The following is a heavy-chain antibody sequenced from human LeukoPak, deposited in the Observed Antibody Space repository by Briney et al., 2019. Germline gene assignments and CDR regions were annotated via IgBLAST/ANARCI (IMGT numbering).Heavy chain of an antibody. J-gene: IGHJ4*02. Sequence: GGSLRLSCAASGFTFSSHAMSWVRRAPGKGLEWVSGLIENGATTYYADSVKGRFTVSRDNSRNTMYLQMNSLRVEDTAVYYCVKDYQVGNSPAFGDYWGQGTLVTISS. CDR3: VKDYQVGNSPAFGDY. V-gene: IGHV3-23*01. D-gene: IGHD1-26*01. CDR2: LIENGATT. CDR1: GFTFSSHA.